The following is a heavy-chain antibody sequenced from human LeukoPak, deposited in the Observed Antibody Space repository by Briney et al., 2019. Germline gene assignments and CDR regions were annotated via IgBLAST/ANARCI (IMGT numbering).Heavy chain of an antibody. J-gene: IGHJ3*02. Sequence: PSETLSLTCTVSGYSISSGHYWGWIRQPPGKGLEWIGSIYHSGSTYYNPSLKSRVTISVDTSKNQFSLKLSSVTAADTAVYYCARHGNWVLPLYAFDIWGQGTMVTVSS. D-gene: IGHD3-22*01. CDR3: ARHGNWVLPLYAFDI. V-gene: IGHV4-38-2*02. CDR2: IYHSGST. CDR1: GYSISSGHY.